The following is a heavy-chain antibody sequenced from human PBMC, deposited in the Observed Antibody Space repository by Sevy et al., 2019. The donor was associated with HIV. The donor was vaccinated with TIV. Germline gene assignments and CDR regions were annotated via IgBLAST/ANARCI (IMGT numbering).Heavy chain of an antibody. CDR3: STPPFSVCDVGVYAFDI. Sequence: GESLKISCKGSGYSFTTYWIGWVRQMPGKGLEWMGIIYTGDSDTRYSPSFQGQVTIPAGKSISTAYLQWSSLKASDNAMYYYSTPPFSVCDVGVYAFDIWGQGTMVTVSS. J-gene: IGHJ3*02. V-gene: IGHV5-51*01. CDR1: GYSFTTYW. D-gene: IGHD5-12*01. CDR2: IYTGDSDT.